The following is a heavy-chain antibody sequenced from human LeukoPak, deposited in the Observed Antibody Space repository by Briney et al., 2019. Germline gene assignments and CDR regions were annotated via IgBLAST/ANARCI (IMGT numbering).Heavy chain of an antibody. CDR1: GYTFTDHY. CDR3: AREDGSGSYFDY. CDR2: INPTSGRT. J-gene: IGHJ4*02. Sequence: ASVKVSCKASGYTFTDHYMHWVRQAPGQGLEWMGWINPTSGRTKYSQKFQGRVALTRDTSITTVYMEVSSLKSDDTAVYYCAREDGSGSYFDYWGQGTLVTVSS. V-gene: IGHV1-2*02. D-gene: IGHD3-10*01.